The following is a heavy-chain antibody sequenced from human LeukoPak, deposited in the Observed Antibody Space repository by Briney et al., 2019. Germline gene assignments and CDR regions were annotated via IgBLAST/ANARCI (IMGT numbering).Heavy chain of an antibody. CDR1: GFNFVEHA. CDR2: TRSKAYRGPT. J-gene: IGHJ6*03. V-gene: IGHV3-49*03. Sequence: PGRALRLSCTASGFNFVEHAMGPLRPAPGAGLEWVGFTRSKAYRGPTEYAASVKGRFTISRDDSKSIAYLQVNSLKTEDTAGYYCTTVDPEYSSLNLKWGPCYYYMDVWGQGTTVTVSS. D-gene: IGHD6-6*01. CDR3: TTVDPEYSSLNLKWGPCYYYMDV.